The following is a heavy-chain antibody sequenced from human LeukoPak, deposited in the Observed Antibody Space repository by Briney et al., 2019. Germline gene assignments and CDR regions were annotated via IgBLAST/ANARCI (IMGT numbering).Heavy chain of an antibody. Sequence: SETLSLTCSVSGGSISSGSYHWSWIRQHPGKGLEWIGYIYYSGSTYYNSSLKSRVTISVDTSKNQFSLKLSSVTAADTAVYYCARCHYGSGTYAHGFDIWGQGTMVTVSS. CDR2: IYYSGST. J-gene: IGHJ3*02. D-gene: IGHD3-10*01. V-gene: IGHV4-31*03. CDR1: GGSISSGSYH. CDR3: ARCHYGSGTYAHGFDI.